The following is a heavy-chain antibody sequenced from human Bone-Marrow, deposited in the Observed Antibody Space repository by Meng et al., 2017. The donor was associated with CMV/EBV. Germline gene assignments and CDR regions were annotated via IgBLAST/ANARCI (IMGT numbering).Heavy chain of an antibody. CDR3: ARDRFTMIWGFRYAFDI. D-gene: IGHD3-10*01. J-gene: IGHJ3*02. V-gene: IGHV1-46*01. Sequence: ASVKVSCKASGYTFTTYYIYWVRQAPGQGLEWMGIINPSGGNTNYAQKFQGRVTMTRDTSTSTVYMELSSLRTEDTAVYYCARDRFTMIWGFRYAFDIWGQGTMVTVSS. CDR2: INPSGGNT. CDR1: GYTFTTYY.